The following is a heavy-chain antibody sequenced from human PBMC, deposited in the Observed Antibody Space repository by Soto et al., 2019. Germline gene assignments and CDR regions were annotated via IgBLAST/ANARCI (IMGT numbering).Heavy chain of an antibody. J-gene: IGHJ3*02. V-gene: IGHV4-30-4*01. D-gene: IGHD3-22*01. CDR1: GGSISSGDYY. CDR2: IYYSGST. Sequence: QVQLQESGPGLVKPSQTLSLTCTVSGGSISSGDYYWSWIRQPPGKGLEWIGYIYYSGSTYYNPSLTSRVTIPVHTSKIPFALKLSSVTAADTAVYYCARRDSSGYYYGAFDIWGQGTMVTVSS. CDR3: ARRDSSGYYYGAFDI.